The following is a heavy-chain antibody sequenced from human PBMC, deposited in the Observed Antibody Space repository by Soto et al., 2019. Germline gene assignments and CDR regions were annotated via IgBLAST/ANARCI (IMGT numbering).Heavy chain of an antibody. D-gene: IGHD3-9*01. CDR3: ARDEWLLYAFDI. Sequence: PGGSLRLSCAASGFTFSSYSMNWVRQAPGKGLEWVSYIISSSSTIYYADSVKGRFTISRDNAKNSLYLQMNSLRAEDTAVYYCARDEWLLYAFDIWGQGTMVTVSS. V-gene: IGHV3-48*01. CDR2: IISSSSTI. CDR1: GFTFSSYS. J-gene: IGHJ3*02.